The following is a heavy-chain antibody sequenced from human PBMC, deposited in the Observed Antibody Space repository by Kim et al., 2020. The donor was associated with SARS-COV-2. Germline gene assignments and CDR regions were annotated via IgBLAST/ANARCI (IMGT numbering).Heavy chain of an antibody. CDR2: INHSGST. Sequence: SETLSLTCAVYGGSFSGYYWSWIRQPPGKGLEWIGEINHSGSTNYNPSLKSRVTISVDTSKNQFSLKLSSVTAADTAVYYCARGRPGEYTDVPRNWFDPWGQGTLVTVSS. D-gene: IGHD3-10*01. V-gene: IGHV4-34*01. J-gene: IGHJ5*02. CDR3: ARGRPGEYTDVPRNWFDP. CDR1: GGSFSGYY.